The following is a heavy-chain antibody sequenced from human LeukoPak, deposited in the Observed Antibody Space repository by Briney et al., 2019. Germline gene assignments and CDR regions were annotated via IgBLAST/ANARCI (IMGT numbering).Heavy chain of an antibody. CDR2: INPNSGGT. V-gene: IGHV1-2*02. CDR3: ARVLMDTAMVFDY. J-gene: IGHJ4*02. D-gene: IGHD5-18*01. CDR1: GYTFTGYC. Sequence: ASVKVSCKASGYTFTGYCMHWVRQAPGQGLEWMGWINPNSGGTNYAQKFQGRVTMTRDTSISTAYMELSRLRSDDTAVYYCARVLMDTAMVFDYWGQGTLVTVSS.